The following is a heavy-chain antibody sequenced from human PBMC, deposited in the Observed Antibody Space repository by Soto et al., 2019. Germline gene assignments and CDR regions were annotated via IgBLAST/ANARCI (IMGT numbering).Heavy chain of an antibody. D-gene: IGHD3-10*01. CDR1: GYTFTSCD. Sequence: ASVKVSCKASGYTFTSCDINWVRQARGQRLEWIGWIVVGSGNTNYAQKFQERVTITRDMSTSTAYMELSSLRSEDTAVYYCAADWYGSGSYYNYWGQGTLVTVSS. CDR2: IVVGSGNT. V-gene: IGHV1-58*02. J-gene: IGHJ4*02. CDR3: AADWYGSGSYYNY.